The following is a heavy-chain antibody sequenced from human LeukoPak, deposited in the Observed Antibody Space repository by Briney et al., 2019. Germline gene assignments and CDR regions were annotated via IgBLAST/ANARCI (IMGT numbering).Heavy chain of an antibody. D-gene: IGHD3-22*01. Sequence: SETLSLTCTVSGGSVSSGSYYWRWIRQPPGKGLEWIGYIYYSGSTNYNPSLKSRVTISVDTSKNQFSLKLSSVTAADTAVYYCARRVVVIYGMDVWGQGTTVTVSS. CDR2: IYYSGST. CDR3: ARRVVVIYGMDV. V-gene: IGHV4-61*01. CDR1: GGSVSSGSYY. J-gene: IGHJ6*02.